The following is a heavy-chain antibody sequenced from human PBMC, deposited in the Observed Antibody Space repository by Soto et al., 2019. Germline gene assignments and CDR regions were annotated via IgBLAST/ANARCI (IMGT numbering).Heavy chain of an antibody. CDR3: ASIAKQYYFDY. CDR1: GFTFDDYA. Sequence: EVQLVESGGGLVQPGRSPRLSCAASGFTFDDYAMHWVRQAPGKGLEWVSGVSWNSGSIGYADSVKGRFTISRDNAKNSLYPQMNSLRAEDTALYYCASIAKQYYFDYWGQGTLVTVSS. CDR2: VSWNSGSI. J-gene: IGHJ4*02. D-gene: IGHD2-21*01. V-gene: IGHV3-9*01.